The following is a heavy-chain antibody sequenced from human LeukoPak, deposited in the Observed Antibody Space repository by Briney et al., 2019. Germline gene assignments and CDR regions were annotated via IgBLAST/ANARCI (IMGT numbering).Heavy chain of an antibody. CDR2: TSGSGGGT. CDR1: GFTFSSLA. V-gene: IGHV3-23*01. J-gene: IGHJ4*02. Sequence: PGGSLRLSCAASGFTFSSLAMSWVRQAPGKGLEWVSATSGSGGGTYYADSVKGRFTISRDNSKNTLFLQMNSLRAEDTAVYYCAKNTGYSSGWTDYWGQGTLVTVSS. D-gene: IGHD6-19*01. CDR3: AKNTGYSSGWTDY.